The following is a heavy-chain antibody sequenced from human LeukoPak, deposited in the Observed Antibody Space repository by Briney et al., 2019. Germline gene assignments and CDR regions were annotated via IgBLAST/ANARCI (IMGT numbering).Heavy chain of an antibody. CDR3: ARWYMVRGVMDV. J-gene: IGHJ3*01. D-gene: IGHD3-10*01. CDR1: GGSISSYY. CDR2: IYYSGST. V-gene: IGHV4-59*01. Sequence: SETLSLTCTVSGGSISSYYWSWIRQPPGKGLEWIGYIYYSGSTNYNPSLKSRVTISVDTSKNQFSLKLSSVTAADTAVYYCARWYMVRGVMDVWGQGTMVTVSS.